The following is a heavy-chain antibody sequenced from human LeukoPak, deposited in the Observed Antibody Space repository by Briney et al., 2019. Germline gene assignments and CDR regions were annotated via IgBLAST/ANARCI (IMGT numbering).Heavy chain of an antibody. Sequence: SETLSLTCSVSGGSISSYYWSWIRQPAGKGLEWIGRIYSSGTITYNPSLQSRVTMSVDTSKNEFSLRMSSVTAADTAVYYCTRDSGTTGEVKFDPWGQGTLVAVSS. D-gene: IGHD3-10*01. CDR2: IYSSGTI. CDR1: GGSISSYY. V-gene: IGHV4-4*07. J-gene: IGHJ5*02. CDR3: TRDSGTTGEVKFDP.